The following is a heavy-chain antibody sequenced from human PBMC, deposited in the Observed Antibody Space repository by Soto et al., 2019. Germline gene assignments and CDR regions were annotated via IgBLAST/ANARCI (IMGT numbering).Heavy chain of an antibody. J-gene: IGHJ6*02. Sequence: PSETLSLTCTGSGGSLSRGSYYWSWIRQPPGKGLEWIGYIYYSGSTNYNPSLKSRVTISVDTSKNQFSLKLRSVTAADTAVYYCARLDADIVAKTYGMDVRGQGTTVTVSS. CDR1: GGSLSRGSYY. CDR2: IYYSGST. D-gene: IGHD5-12*01. V-gene: IGHV4-61*01. CDR3: ARLDADIVAKTYGMDV.